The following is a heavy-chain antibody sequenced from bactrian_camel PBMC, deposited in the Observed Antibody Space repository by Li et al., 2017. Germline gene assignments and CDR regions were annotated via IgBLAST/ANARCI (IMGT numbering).Heavy chain of an antibody. J-gene: IGHJ4*01. CDR2: ILNGGAST. CDR3: TMFDY. CDR1: GFIFSNYD. Sequence: VQLVESGGGSVQPGGSLTLSCVVSGFIFSNYDMSWVRQVPGEGLEWVSTILNGGASTDYTDSVKGRFTISRDNAKSTVFLQMNGLKSEDTTLYYRTMFDYWGQGTQVTVS. V-gene: IGHV3S40*01.